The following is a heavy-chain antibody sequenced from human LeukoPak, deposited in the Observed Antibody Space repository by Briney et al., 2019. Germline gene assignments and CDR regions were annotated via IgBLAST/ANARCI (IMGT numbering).Heavy chain of an antibody. V-gene: IGHV3-23*01. J-gene: IGHJ4*02. CDR1: GFTFRNYS. D-gene: IGHD6-13*01. Sequence: GGSLRLSCAASGFTFRNYSMNWVRQAPGKGLEWVSGISDSGGTTDYADSVKGRFAISRDNSNNTLYLQMNSLRAEDTAVYYCAKVSNSWYGTGGGDYFDYWGQGTLVTVSS. CDR3: AKVSNSWYGTGGGDYFDY. CDR2: ISDSGGTT.